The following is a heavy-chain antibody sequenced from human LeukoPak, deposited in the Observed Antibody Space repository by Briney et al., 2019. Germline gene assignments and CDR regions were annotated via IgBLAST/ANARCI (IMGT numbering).Heavy chain of an antibody. D-gene: IGHD3-3*01. CDR3: ARDQNEYDFWSGYYAYYYYYYMDV. Sequence: GASVKVSCKASGYTFTGYYMHWVRQAPGQGLEWMGWINPNSGGTNYAQKFQGRVTMTRDTSISTAYMELSRLRSDDTAVYYCARDQNEYDFWSGYYAYYYYYYMDVWGKGTTLTVSS. V-gene: IGHV1-2*02. J-gene: IGHJ6*03. CDR1: GYTFTGYY. CDR2: INPNSGGT.